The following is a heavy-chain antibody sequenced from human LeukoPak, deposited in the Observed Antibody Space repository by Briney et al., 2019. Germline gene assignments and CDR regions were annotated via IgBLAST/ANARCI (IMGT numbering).Heavy chain of an antibody. CDR3: ASPAPDCGGDCYGDAFDI. Sequence: GGSLRLSCAASGFTFSSYSMNWVRQAPGKGLEWVSYISSSSSTIYYADSVKGRFTISRDNAKNSLYLQMNSLRAEDTAVYYCASPAPDCGGDCYGDAFDIWGQGTMVTVSS. CDR1: GFTFSSYS. V-gene: IGHV3-48*04. D-gene: IGHD2-21*02. J-gene: IGHJ3*02. CDR2: ISSSSSTI.